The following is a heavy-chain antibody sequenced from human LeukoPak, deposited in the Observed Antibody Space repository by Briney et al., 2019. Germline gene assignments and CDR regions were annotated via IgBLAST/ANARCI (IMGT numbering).Heavy chain of an antibody. J-gene: IGHJ5*02. V-gene: IGHV1-18*01. D-gene: IGHD3-16*02. CDR2: ISAFNGIT. Sequence: ASVKVSCKPSRYSLISFGISGVRPAPGQGVGWRGWISAFNGITKYAQKLQGRVTMTTDTSTSSAYIELRSLRSDDTAVYYCARGDSDYVWGSYRYSLRYNWFDPWGQGTLVTVSS. CDR1: RYSLISFG. CDR3: ARGDSDYVWGSYRYSLRYNWFDP.